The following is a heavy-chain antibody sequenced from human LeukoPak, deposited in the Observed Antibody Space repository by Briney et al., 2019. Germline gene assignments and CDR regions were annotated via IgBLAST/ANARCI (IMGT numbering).Heavy chain of an antibody. CDR1: GFTFSSFA. J-gene: IGHJ4*02. Sequence: PGGSLRLSCVVSGFTFSSFAMSWVRQAPGKGLEWVSGISGGGGSAYYADSVKGRCTISRDNSKKTRYLQMNSLRAEDTAVYYCVKDRYYDNTIFDYCGQGTLVTVSS. D-gene: IGHD3-22*01. CDR2: ISGGGGSA. CDR3: VKDRYYDNTIFDY. V-gene: IGHV3-23*01.